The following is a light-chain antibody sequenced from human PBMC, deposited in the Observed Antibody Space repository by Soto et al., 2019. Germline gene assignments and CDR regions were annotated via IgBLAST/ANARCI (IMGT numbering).Light chain of an antibody. V-gene: IGKV3-11*01. Sequence: EIVLTQSPGTLSLSPGERATLSCRASQTVSSNYLAWFQQKGGQAPRLLIYDASNRATGIPARFSGSGSGTDFTLTISSLEPEDFAVYYCQQRSNWPTFGQGTKVDIK. CDR3: QQRSNWPT. CDR2: DAS. J-gene: IGKJ1*01. CDR1: QTVSSNY.